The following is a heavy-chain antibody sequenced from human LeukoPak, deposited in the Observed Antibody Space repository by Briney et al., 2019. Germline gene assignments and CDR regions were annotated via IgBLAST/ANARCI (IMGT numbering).Heavy chain of an antibody. CDR3: ARIDAISKSSLAFDI. J-gene: IGHJ3*02. V-gene: IGHV4-59*01. CDR1: GGSISSYY. CDR2: IYYTGST. D-gene: IGHD2-8*01. Sequence: PSETLSLTCTVSGGSISSYYWSWIRQFPGRGLEWMGYIYYTGSTNYNPSLESRVIISVDTSQNQFSLNLSPVTAADTAVYYCARIDAISKSSLAFDIWGQGTMVTVSS.